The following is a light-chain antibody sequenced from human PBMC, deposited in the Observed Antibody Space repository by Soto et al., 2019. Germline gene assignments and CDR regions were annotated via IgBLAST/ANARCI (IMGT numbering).Light chain of an antibody. CDR1: SGHDNYA. V-gene: IGLV4-69*01. J-gene: IGLJ2*01. CDR3: QTWDTGIVV. Sequence: QPVLTQSPSASASLGASVKLTCTLSSGHDNYAIAWHQQQPEKGPRYLMKVNSDGSHSEGDGIPDRFSGSSSGTERYLTISSLQSEDEADYYCQTWDTGIVVFGGGTKVTVL. CDR2: VNSDGSH.